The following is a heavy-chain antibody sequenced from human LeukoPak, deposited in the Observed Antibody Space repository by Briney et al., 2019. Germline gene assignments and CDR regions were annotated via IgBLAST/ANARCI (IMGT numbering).Heavy chain of an antibody. CDR3: ARDPSGGSSKPIDY. CDR2: IYYSGST. D-gene: IGHD2-15*01. V-gene: IGHV4-59*12. J-gene: IGHJ4*02. CDR1: GGSISSYY. Sequence: SETLSLTCTVSGGSISSYYWSWIRQPPGKGLEWIGYIYYSGSTNYNPSLKSRVTISVDTSKNQLSLKLSSVTAADTAVYYCARDPSGGSSKPIDYWGQGTLVTVSS.